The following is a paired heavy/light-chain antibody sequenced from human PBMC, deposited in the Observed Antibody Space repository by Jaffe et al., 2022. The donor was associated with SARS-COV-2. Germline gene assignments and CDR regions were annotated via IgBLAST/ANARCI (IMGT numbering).Heavy chain of an antibody. CDR1: GYTFNGYY. V-gene: IGHV1-2*06. Sequence: QVQLVQSGAEVKKPGASVKVSCKASGYTFNGYYIYWVRQAPGRGLEWVGRINFNNGDTNYAQKFQGRVTMTRDTSISTGYMELNWLTSDDMAVYYCARDKPIGGYWGQGTLVTVSS. D-gene: IGHD3-3*01. CDR3: ARDKPIGGY. CDR2: INFNNGDT. J-gene: IGHJ4*02.
Light chain of an antibody. CDR3: LLSYSGARHWV. CDR1: TGAVTSGHW. Sequence: QAVVTQEPSLTVSPGGTVTLTCGSSTGAVTSGHWPYWFQQKPGQAPRTLIYDTTNKHSWTPARFSGSLLGGKAALTLSGAQPEDEAEYYCLLSYSGARHWVFGGGTKLTVL. V-gene: IGLV7-46*01. CDR2: DTT. J-gene: IGLJ3*02.